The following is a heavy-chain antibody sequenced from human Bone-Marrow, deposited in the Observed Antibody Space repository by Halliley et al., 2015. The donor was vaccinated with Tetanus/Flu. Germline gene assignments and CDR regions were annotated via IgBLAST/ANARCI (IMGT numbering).Heavy chain of an antibody. CDR1: GFTFSTYG. Sequence: TASGFTFSTYGMHWIRQAPGKGLEWVADISNSGNNKYYADSVKGRFAISRDNSNNTLYLQMNSLRAEDTAVYYCAKASGDTMIRGVTPDFWGQGTLVTVSS. D-gene: IGHD3-10*01. CDR3: AKASGDTMIRGVTPDF. CDR2: ISNSGNNK. V-gene: IGHV3-30*18. J-gene: IGHJ4*02.